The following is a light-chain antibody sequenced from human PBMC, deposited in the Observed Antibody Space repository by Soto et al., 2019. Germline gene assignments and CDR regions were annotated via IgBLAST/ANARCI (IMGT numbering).Light chain of an antibody. CDR2: EVS. J-gene: IGLJ1*01. CDR3: GSYTSTDTPFV. CDR1: STDVGGYNY. V-gene: IGLV2-14*01. Sequence: QSVLAQPSSVSGSPGQSITISCTGTSTDVGGYNYVSWYQHHPGKGPKLIIYEVSNRPSGVSDRFSGSKSGNKASLIISNLEAEDESDHYCGSYTSTDTPFVFGTGTKVT.